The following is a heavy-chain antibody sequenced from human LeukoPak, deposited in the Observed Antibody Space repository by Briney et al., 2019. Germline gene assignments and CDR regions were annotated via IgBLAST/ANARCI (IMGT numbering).Heavy chain of an antibody. CDR2: IYYSGST. V-gene: IGHV4-59*01. Sequence: PSETLSLTCTVSGGSISSYYWSWIRQPPGKGLEWIGYIYYSGSTNYNPSLKSRVTISVDTSKNQFSLKLSSVTAADTAVHYCARATISSSWYHFDYWGQGTLVTVSS. CDR1: GGSISSYY. D-gene: IGHD6-13*01. CDR3: ARATISSSWYHFDY. J-gene: IGHJ4*02.